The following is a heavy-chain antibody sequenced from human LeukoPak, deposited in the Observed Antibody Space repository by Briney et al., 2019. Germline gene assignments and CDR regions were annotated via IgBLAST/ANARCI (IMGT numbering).Heavy chain of an antibody. CDR3: ARFLSIAVAGTLRGPFNY. D-gene: IGHD6-19*01. CDR1: GFTFSSYA. CDR2: ISYDGSNK. V-gene: IGHV3-30*04. Sequence: HPGGSLRLSCAASGFTFSSYAMHWVRQAPGKGLEWVAVISYDGSNKYYADSVKGRFTISRDNSKNTLYLQMNSLRAEDTAVYYCARFLSIAVAGTLRGPFNYWGQGTLVTVSS. J-gene: IGHJ4*02.